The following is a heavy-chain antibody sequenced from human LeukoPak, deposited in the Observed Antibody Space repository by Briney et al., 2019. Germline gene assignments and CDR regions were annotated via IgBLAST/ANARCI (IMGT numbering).Heavy chain of an antibody. V-gene: IGHV5-51*01. Sequence: GESLKISCKGSGYSFTSYWIGWVRQMPGKGLEWMGIIYPGDSDTRYSPTFQGQVTISADRSINTAYLQWSSLEASDTAMYYCARHRKQLAYYYYMDVWGKGTTVTVSS. J-gene: IGHJ6*03. D-gene: IGHD6-6*01. CDR1: GYSFTSYW. CDR2: IYPGDSDT. CDR3: ARHRKQLAYYYYMDV.